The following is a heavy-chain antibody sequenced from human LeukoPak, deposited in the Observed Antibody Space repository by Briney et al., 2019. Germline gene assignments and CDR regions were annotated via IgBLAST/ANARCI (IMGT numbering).Heavy chain of an antibody. CDR2: ISGDGGST. Sequence: GGSLRLSCAASGFTFDDYAMHWVRQAPGKGLEWVSLISGDGGSTYYADSVKGRFTISRDNSKNSLYLQMNSLRTEDTASYYCAKTYCGGDCYSRALAFDIWGQGTMVTVSS. CDR3: AKTYCGGDCYSRALAFDI. J-gene: IGHJ3*02. CDR1: GFTFDDYA. D-gene: IGHD2-21*02. V-gene: IGHV3-43*02.